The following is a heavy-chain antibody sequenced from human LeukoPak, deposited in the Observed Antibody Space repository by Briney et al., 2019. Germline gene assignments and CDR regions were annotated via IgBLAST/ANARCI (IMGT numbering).Heavy chain of an antibody. J-gene: IGHJ6*02. CDR2: IRSSSYI. CDR3: ARRASSGWPYYYGMDV. Sequence: GGSLRLSCAASGFTFSSYSMNWVRQAPGKGLEWVSSIRSSSYIYYADSVKGRFTISRDNAKNSLYLQMNSLRAEDTAVYYCARRASSGWPYYYGMDVWGQGTTVTVSS. D-gene: IGHD6-19*01. CDR1: GFTFSSYS. V-gene: IGHV3-21*01.